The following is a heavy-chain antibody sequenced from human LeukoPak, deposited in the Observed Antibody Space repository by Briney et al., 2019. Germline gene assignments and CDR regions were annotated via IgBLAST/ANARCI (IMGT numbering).Heavy chain of an antibody. V-gene: IGHV1-2*02. CDR2: INPNSGGT. Sequence: GASVKVSCKASGYTFTGYYMRWVRQAPGQGLEWMGWINPNSGGTNYAQKFQGRVTMTRDTSISTAYMELSRLRSDDTAVYYCARSTRGQLGRNNDYWGQGTLVTVSS. CDR1: GYTFTGYY. CDR3: ARSTRGQLGRNNDY. D-gene: IGHD6-13*01. J-gene: IGHJ4*02.